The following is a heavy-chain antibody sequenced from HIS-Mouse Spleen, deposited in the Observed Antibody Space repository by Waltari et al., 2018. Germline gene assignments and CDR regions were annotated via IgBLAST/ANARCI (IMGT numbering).Heavy chain of an antibody. D-gene: IGHD7-27*01. CDR1: GFTFSSYW. CDR3: ARDGGTGDFDY. J-gene: IGHJ4*02. Sequence: EVQLVESGGGLVQPGGSLRLSCAASGFTFSSYWMSWVRQAPGKGVGWGANIKQDGSEKYYVDSVKGGLTISRDNAKNALYLQMNSLRAEDTAVYYCARDGGTGDFDYWGQGTLVTVSS. CDR2: IKQDGSEK. V-gene: IGHV3-7*01.